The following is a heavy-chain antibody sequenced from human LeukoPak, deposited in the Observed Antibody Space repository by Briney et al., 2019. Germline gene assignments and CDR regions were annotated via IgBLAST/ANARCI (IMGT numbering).Heavy chain of an antibody. V-gene: IGHV1-69*05. CDR1: GGPFSSYA. CDR2: IIPIFGTA. D-gene: IGHD3-22*01. J-gene: IGHJ4*02. CDR3: ARDLYYYDSSGYYSEYFDY. Sequence: ASVKVSCTASGGPFSSYAISWLRQAPGQGLEWMGRIIPIFGTANYAQKFQGRVTITTDESTSTAYMELSSLRSADMAVYYCARDLYYYDSSGYYSEYFDYWGQGTLVTVSS.